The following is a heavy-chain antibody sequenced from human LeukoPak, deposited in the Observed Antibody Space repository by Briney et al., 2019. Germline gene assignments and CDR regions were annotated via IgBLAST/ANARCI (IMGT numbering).Heavy chain of an antibody. V-gene: IGHV3-23*01. D-gene: IGHD3-16*02. J-gene: IGHJ4*02. Sequence: GGSLRLSCAASGFTFSSYAMSWVRQAPGKGLEWVSAISGSGGSTYYADSVKGRFTISRDNSKNTLYLQMNSLRAEDTAVYYCARSGEEELSLLPHWGQGTLVTVSS. CDR1: GFTFSSYA. CDR3: ARSGEEELSLLPH. CDR2: ISGSGGST.